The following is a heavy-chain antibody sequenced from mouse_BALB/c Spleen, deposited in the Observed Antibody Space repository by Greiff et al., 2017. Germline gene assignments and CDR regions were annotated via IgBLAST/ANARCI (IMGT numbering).Heavy chain of an antibody. Sequence: EVQLVESGGGLVQPGGSRKLSCAASGFTFSSFGMHWVRQAPEKGLAWVAYISSGSSTIYYADTVKGRFTISRDNPKNTLFLQMTSLRSEDTAMYYCARAYYDYDETWFAYWGQGTLVTVSA. CDR1: GFTFSSFG. V-gene: IGHV5-17*02. D-gene: IGHD2-4*01. CDR2: ISSGSSTI. J-gene: IGHJ3*01. CDR3: ARAYYDYDETWFAY.